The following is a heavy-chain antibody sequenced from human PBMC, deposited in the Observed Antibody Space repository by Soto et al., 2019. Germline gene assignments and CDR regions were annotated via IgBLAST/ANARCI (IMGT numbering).Heavy chain of an antibody. CDR3: ARDSSYDSTGYYDY. CDR1: GFTFSNYD. V-gene: IGHV3-48*03. CDR2: ISKSDNII. Sequence: GGSLRLSCAASGFTFSNYDMNWVRQALGKGLEWVSYISKSDNIIYYADSVKGRFTISRDNAKNSLYLQMNSLRVEDTAVYFCARDSSYDSTGYYDYWGQGTLVTVS. J-gene: IGHJ4*02. D-gene: IGHD3-22*01.